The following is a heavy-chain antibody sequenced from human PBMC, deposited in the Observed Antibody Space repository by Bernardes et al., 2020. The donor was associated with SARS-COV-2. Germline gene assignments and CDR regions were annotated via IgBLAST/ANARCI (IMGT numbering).Heavy chain of an antibody. D-gene: IGHD1-1*01. Sequence: GGSLRLSCAASGFTFSSYPMSWVRQAPGKGLEWVSTISGDGGRTYYADSVKGRFTISRDTSKNTLYLHMNSLRAEDTAVFYCAKGAPENWSPGSYFDSWGQGTLVTVSS. CDR2: ISGDGGRT. J-gene: IGHJ4*02. V-gene: IGHV3-23*01. CDR3: AKGAPENWSPGSYFDS. CDR1: GFTFSSYP.